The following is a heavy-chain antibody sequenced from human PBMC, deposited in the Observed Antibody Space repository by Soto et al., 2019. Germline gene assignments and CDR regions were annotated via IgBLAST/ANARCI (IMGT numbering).Heavy chain of an antibody. D-gene: IGHD3-22*01. CDR1: GGSISSGGYY. CDR2: IYYSGST. J-gene: IGHJ4*02. CDR3: ARLTAYYDSSGYIDY. V-gene: IGHV4-31*03. Sequence: SQTLSLTCTVSGGSISSGGYYWSWIRQHPGKGLEWIGYIYYSGSTYYNPSLKSRVTISVDTSKNQFSLKLSSVTAADTAVYYCARLTAYYDSSGYIDYWGQGTLVTVSS.